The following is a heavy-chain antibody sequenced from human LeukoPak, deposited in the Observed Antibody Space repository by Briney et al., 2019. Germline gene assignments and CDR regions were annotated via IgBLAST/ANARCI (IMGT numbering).Heavy chain of an antibody. CDR2: INHSGST. V-gene: IGHV4-34*01. CDR1: GGSFSGYY. J-gene: IGHJ4*02. CDR3: ARSLRVLYYDSSGPYFDY. Sequence: PSETLSLTCAVYGGSFSGYYWSWIRQPPGKGLEWIGEINHSGSTNYNPSLKSRVTISVDTSKDQFSLKLSSVTAADTAVYYCARSLRVLYYDSSGPYFDYWGQGTLVTVSS. D-gene: IGHD3-22*01.